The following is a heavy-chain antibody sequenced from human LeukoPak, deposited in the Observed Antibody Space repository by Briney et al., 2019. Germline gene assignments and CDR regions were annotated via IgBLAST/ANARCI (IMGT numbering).Heavy chain of an antibody. CDR3: ARDKRRNIVVVVAATVPDY. CDR2: INPSVGST. CDR1: GYTFTSYY. J-gene: IGHJ4*02. Sequence: ASVKVSCKASGYTFTSYYMHWVRKATGQGLEWMGIINPSVGSTSYAQKFQGRVTMTRVTSTSTVYMALSSLRSEDAAVYYCARDKRRNIVVVVAATVPDYWGQGTLVTVSS. V-gene: IGHV1-46*01. D-gene: IGHD2-15*01.